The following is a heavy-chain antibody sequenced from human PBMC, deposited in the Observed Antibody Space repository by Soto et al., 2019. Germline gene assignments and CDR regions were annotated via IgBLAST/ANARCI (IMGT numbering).Heavy chain of an antibody. V-gene: IGHV4-30-2*01. CDR1: GGSISSGGYS. D-gene: IGHD6-19*01. CDR2: IYHSGST. CDR3: ARGYSSGWAHFDY. J-gene: IGHJ4*02. Sequence: ASETLSLTCAVSGGSISSGGYSWSWIRQPPGKGLEWIGYIYHSGSTYYNPSLKSRVTISVDRSKNQFSLKLSSVTAADTAVYYCARGYSSGWAHFDYWGQGTPVTVSS.